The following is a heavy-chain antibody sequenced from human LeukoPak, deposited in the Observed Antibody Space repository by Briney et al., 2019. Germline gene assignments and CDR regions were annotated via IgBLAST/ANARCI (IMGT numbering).Heavy chain of an antibody. Sequence: SETLSLTCTVSGGSISSGSYYWSWIRQPAGKGLEWIGRIYTSGSTNYNPSLKSRVTISVDTSKNQFSLKLSSVTAADTAVYYCARVDDCSGGSCYVFDYWGQGTLVTVPS. CDR2: IYTSGST. J-gene: IGHJ4*02. CDR1: GGSISSGSYY. D-gene: IGHD2-15*01. CDR3: ARVDDCSGGSCYVFDY. V-gene: IGHV4-61*02.